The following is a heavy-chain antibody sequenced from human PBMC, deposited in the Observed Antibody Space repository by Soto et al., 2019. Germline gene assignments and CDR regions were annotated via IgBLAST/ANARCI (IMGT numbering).Heavy chain of an antibody. CDR2: IYHSGST. Sequence: QLQLQESGSGLVKPSQTLSLTCAVSGGSISSGGYSWSWIRQPPGKGLEWIGYIYHSGSTYYNPSLKGRVTISVDRSKNQLSLKLSSVTAADTALYYCAREDTSMVTGYFDYWGQGTLVTVSS. D-gene: IGHD5-18*01. CDR1: GGSISSGGYS. CDR3: AREDTSMVTGYFDY. V-gene: IGHV4-30-2*01. J-gene: IGHJ4*02.